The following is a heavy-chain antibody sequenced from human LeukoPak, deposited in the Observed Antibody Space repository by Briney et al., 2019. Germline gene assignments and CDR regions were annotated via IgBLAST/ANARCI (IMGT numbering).Heavy chain of an antibody. V-gene: IGHV1-24*01. CDR3: ARDPNRGYSYGF. D-gene: IGHD5-18*01. Sequence: ASVKVSCKVSGYTLTELSMHWVRQAPGKGLEWMGGFDPEDGETIYAQKFQGRVTMTEDTSTDTAYMELSSLRSEDTAVYYCARDPNRGYSYGFWGQGTLVTVSS. CDR2: FDPEDGET. CDR1: GYTLTELS. J-gene: IGHJ4*02.